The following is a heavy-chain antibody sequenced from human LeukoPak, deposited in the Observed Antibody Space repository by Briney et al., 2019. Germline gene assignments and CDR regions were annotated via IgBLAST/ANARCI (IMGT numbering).Heavy chain of an antibody. CDR1: GYTFTGYH. CDR3: ARDSSWFGGSDY. D-gene: IGHD3-10*01. CDR2: ITPNSGDT. J-gene: IGHJ4*02. V-gene: IGHV1-2*02. Sequence: ASVKVSCKASGYTFTGYHIHWVRQAPGQGLGWMGRITPNSGDTSYAQNFQDRVTMTRDTSINTAYMELSRLRSDDTAVYYCARDSSWFGGSDYWGQGTLVTVS.